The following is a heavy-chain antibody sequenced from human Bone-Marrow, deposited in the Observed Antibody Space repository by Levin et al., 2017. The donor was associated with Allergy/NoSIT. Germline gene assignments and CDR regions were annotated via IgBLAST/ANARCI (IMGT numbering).Heavy chain of an antibody. Sequence: SETLSLTCTVSSGSISIGAHYWSWLRQPPGKGLEWIGYIYYSGTTYYKPSLESRISISVDTSKNQFSLNLTSVTAADTAVYFCARGLSGFGKYYFDYWGQGTLVTVSS. CDR2: IYYSGTT. CDR1: SGSISIGAHY. D-gene: IGHD3-10*01. J-gene: IGHJ4*02. CDR3: ARGLSGFGKYYFDY. V-gene: IGHV4-30-4*01.